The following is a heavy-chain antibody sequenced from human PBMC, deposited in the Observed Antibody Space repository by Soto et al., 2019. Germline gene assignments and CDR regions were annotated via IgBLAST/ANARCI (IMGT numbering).Heavy chain of an antibody. V-gene: IGHV4-39*01. D-gene: IGHD3-22*01. Sequence: QLQLQESGPGLVKPSETLSLTCTVSGGSISSSSYYWGWIRQPPGKGLEWIGSIYYSGSTYYNPSLKSRVTIAVDTSKNQFSLKLSSVTAADTAVYYCARLEVCTMIVGPAYYFDYWGQGTLVTVSS. CDR3: ARLEVCTMIVGPAYYFDY. CDR1: GGSISSSSYY. CDR2: IYYSGST. J-gene: IGHJ4*02.